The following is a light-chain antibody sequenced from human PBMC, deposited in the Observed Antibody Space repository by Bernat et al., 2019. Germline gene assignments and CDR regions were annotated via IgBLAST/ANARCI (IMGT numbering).Light chain of an antibody. J-gene: IGLJ2*01. CDR2: INN. V-gene: IGLV2-11*01. CDR1: SSDVGGYNH. Sequence: QSALTQPRSVSGSPGQSVTISCTGTSSDVGGYNHVSWYQQHPVKAPKLLIYINNNRPSGVSDRFSGSKSGTSASLAISGLRSEDEADYYCAAWDDSMSGHVVFGGGTKLTVL. CDR3: AAWDDSMSGHVV.